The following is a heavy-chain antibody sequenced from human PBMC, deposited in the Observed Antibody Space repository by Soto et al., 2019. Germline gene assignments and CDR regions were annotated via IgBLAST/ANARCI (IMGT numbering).Heavy chain of an antibody. Sequence: PVGSLRLSCTASGFSFINASMIWVRQAPGKGLEWVGRIKSTTDGGTTDYAEPVKGRFTISRDDAKQTLYVQMTSLRAEDTDVYYCIAIIPKRKWELGTWGQGTLVTVSS. CDR2: IKSTTDGGTT. V-gene: IGHV3-15*05. J-gene: IGHJ5*02. CDR3: IAIIPKRKWELGT. D-gene: IGHD1-26*01. CDR1: GFSFINAS.